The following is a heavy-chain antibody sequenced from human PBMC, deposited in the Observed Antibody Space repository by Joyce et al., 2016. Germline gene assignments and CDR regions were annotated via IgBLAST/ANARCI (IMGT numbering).Heavy chain of an antibody. CDR1: GYSLTELS. J-gene: IGHJ1*01. CDR2: FDPDDGGT. V-gene: IGHV1-24*01. D-gene: IGHD2-15*01. CDR3: TTDVQYCSGGRCLLAEYFHH. Sequence: QVQLVQSGAEVKKPGASVKVSCKLSGYSLTELSMHWVRQTPGEGLEWMGGFDPDDGGTVYGQRFRARITMTEDTSTDTAYMELSSLRSDETAVYYCTTDVQYCSGGRCLLAEYFHHWGQGTLVTVSS.